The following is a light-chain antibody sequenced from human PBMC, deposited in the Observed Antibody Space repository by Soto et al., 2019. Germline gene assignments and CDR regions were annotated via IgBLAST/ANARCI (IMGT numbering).Light chain of an antibody. Sequence: LTQPASVSGSPGQSITISCTGSSSDVGAYNYVSWYQQHPGEAPKLMIYEVSNRPSRISNRFSGSKSGITASLTISGLQAEDEADYYCSSYSISSTLHYVFGTGTKVTVL. CDR2: EVS. V-gene: IGLV2-14*01. CDR1: SSDVGAYNY. J-gene: IGLJ1*01. CDR3: SSYSISSTLHYV.